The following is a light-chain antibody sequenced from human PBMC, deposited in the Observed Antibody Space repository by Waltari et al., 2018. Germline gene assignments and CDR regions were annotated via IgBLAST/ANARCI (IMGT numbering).Light chain of an antibody. CDR3: SSYTSSSTVV. J-gene: IGLJ2*01. V-gene: IGLV2-14*01. Sequence: QSALTQPASVSGSPGQSITISCPGTSSDVGGYNSVSWYHQHPGKAPKLMIYEVSNRPSGVSNRFSGSKSGNTASLTISGLQAEDEADYYCSSYTSSSTVVFGGGTKLTVL. CDR2: EVS. CDR1: SSDVGGYNS.